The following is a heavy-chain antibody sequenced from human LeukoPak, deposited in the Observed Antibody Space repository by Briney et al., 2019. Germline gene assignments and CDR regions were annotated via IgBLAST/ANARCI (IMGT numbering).Heavy chain of an antibody. J-gene: IGHJ6*02. D-gene: IGHD2-15*01. V-gene: IGHV1-69*05. CDR2: IIPIFGTA. Sequence: SVKVSCKASGGTFSSYAISWVRQAPGQGLEWMGGIIPIFGTANYAQKLQGRVTMTTDTSTSTAYMELRSLRSDDTAVYYCARDVDCSGGSCYSFYYYYYGMDVWGQGTTVTVSS. CDR1: GGTFSSYA. CDR3: ARDVDCSGGSCYSFYYYYYGMDV.